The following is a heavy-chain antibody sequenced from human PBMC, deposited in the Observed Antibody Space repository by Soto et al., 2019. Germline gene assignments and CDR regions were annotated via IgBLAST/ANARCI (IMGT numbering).Heavy chain of an antibody. V-gene: IGHV3-21*01. CDR1: GFTFSSYS. Sequence: GGSLRLSCAASGFTFSSYSMNWVRQAPGKGLEWVSSISSSSSYIYYADSVKGRFTISRDNAKNSLYLQMNSLRAEDTAVYYCARAGRGIAAAGTDYLGQGTRVT. J-gene: IGHJ4*02. D-gene: IGHD6-13*01. CDR2: ISSSSSYI. CDR3: ARAGRGIAAAGTDY.